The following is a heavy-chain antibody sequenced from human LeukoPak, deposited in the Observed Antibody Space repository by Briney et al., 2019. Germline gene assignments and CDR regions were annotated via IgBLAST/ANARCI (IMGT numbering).Heavy chain of an antibody. D-gene: IGHD5-18*01. CDR3: ARGYSYGYRGSGY. Sequence: GASVKVSCKASGYTFTCYYMHWVRQAPGQGLEWMGWINPNSGGTNYAQKFQGRVTMTRDTSISTAYMELSRLRSDDTAVYYCARGYSYGYRGSGYWGQGTLVTVSS. J-gene: IGHJ4*02. V-gene: IGHV1-2*02. CDR1: GYTFTCYY. CDR2: INPNSGGT.